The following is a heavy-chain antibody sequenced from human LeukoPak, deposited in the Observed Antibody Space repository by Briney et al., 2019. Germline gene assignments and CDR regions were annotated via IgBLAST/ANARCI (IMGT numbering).Heavy chain of an antibody. CDR2: VYASGSI. CDR3: ARDGVVGDTGDFDH. D-gene: IGHD1-26*01. V-gene: IGHV4-4*07. CDR1: GGSISNYY. Sequence: PAETLSLTCTVSGGSISNYYWNWVRQPAGKGLEWIGRVYASGSINYNPSLKSRVIMSVDTSKNQFSLKLSSVTAADTAVYYCARDGVVGDTGDFDHWGQGILVTVSS. J-gene: IGHJ4*02.